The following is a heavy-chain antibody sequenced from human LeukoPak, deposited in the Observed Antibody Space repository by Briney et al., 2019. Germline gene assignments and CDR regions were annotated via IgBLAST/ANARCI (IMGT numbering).Heavy chain of an antibody. V-gene: IGHV1-2*02. CDR3: AREPGNIVVVVAATNVAFDI. CDR1: GYTFSGFY. J-gene: IGHJ3*02. CDR2: INCNTGGT. D-gene: IGHD2-15*01. Sequence: ASVKVSCKASGYTFSGFYMYWVRQAPGQGLEWMGWINCNTGGTNYAQKFQGRVTMTRDTSISTADMELSGLRSEDTAVYYCAREPGNIVVVVAATNVAFDIWGQGTMVTVSS.